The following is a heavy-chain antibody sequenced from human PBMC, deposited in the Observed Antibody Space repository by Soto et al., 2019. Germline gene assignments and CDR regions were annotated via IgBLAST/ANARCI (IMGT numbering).Heavy chain of an antibody. CDR1: GYTFTTFW. V-gene: IGHV5-10-1*01. J-gene: IGHJ5*02. D-gene: IGHD2-2*01. CDR3: ARMYCTTTTCDSWFDP. Sequence: GESLKISCTGFGYTFTTFWISWVRQMPGKGLEWMGRIDPGDTYATYSPAFQGHVAISADKATSTAYLQWSSLKASDTAMYFCARMYCTTTTCDSWFDPWGQGTLVT. CDR2: IDPGDTYA.